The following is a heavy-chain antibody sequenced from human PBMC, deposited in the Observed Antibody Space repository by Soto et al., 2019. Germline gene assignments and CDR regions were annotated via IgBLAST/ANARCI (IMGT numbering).Heavy chain of an antibody. V-gene: IGHV1-24*01. CDR1: GYTLTELS. D-gene: IGHD6-6*01. CDR2: FDPEDGET. CDR3: ATSSSLTMDV. Sequence: ASVEVSCKVSGYTLTELSIHWVRQAPGKGLEWMGGFDPEDGETIYAQKFQGRVTMTEDTSTDTAYMELSSLRSEDTAVYYCATSSSLTMDVWGQGTTVTVSS. J-gene: IGHJ6*02.